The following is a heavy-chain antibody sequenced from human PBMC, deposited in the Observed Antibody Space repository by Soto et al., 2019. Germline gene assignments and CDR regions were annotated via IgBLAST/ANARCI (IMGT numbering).Heavy chain of an antibody. Sequence: QVQLQESRPGLVKPSETLSLTCTVSGGSIGYYYWRWIRQPPGKGLEWLGCIYSSGSTSYNPSLKSRVTMSVDSSKNQYSLKLRSVTAAGRAGYYCARCYGSGSYYNGLFDYWGQGTLVTVSS. CDR3: ARCYGSGSYYNGLFDY. CDR1: GGSIGYYY. D-gene: IGHD3-10*01. J-gene: IGHJ4*02. V-gene: IGHV4-59*01. CDR2: IYSSGST.